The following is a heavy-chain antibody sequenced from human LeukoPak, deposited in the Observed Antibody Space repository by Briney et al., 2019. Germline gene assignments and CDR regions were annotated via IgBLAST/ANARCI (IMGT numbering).Heavy chain of an antibody. CDR1: GFTFSSYE. V-gene: IGHV3-48*03. D-gene: IGHD3-16*01. CDR3: AREGGHAFDI. J-gene: IGHJ3*02. CDR2: ISSSGSTI. Sequence: PWGSLRLSCAASGFTFSSYEMNWVRQAPGKGLEWVSYISSSGSTIYYAHSVKGRFTISRDNAKNSLYLQMNSLRAEDTAVYYCAREGGHAFDIWGQGTMVTVSS.